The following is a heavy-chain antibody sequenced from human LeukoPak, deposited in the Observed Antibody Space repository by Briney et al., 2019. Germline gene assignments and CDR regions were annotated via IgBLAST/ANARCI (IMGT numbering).Heavy chain of an antibody. V-gene: IGHV3-30*04. J-gene: IGHJ4*02. Sequence: GGSLRLSCEASGFTFSSFVMHWVRQAPGKGLEWVAVISYDESNIYYADSVKGRFTISRDNSKNTLYLQMNSLRAEDTAVYYRARGSDILTGRLKYWGQGTLVTVSS. D-gene: IGHD3-9*01. CDR1: GFTFSSFV. CDR3: ARGSDILTGRLKY. CDR2: ISYDESNI.